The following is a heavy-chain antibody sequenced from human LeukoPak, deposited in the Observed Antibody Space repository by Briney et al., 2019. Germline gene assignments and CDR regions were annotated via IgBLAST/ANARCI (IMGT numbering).Heavy chain of an antibody. Sequence: SETLSLTCAVYGGSFSGYYWSWIRQPPGKGLEWIGEINHSGSTNYNPSLKSRVTISVDTSKNQFSLKLSSVTAADAAVYYCARGRGYCSSTSCYTVHWFDPWGQGTLVTVSS. V-gene: IGHV4-34*01. D-gene: IGHD2-2*02. CDR2: INHSGST. CDR3: ARGRGYCSSTSCYTVHWFDP. J-gene: IGHJ5*02. CDR1: GGSFSGYY.